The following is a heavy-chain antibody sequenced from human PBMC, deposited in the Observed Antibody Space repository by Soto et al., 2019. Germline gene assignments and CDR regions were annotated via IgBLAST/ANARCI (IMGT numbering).Heavy chain of an antibody. J-gene: IGHJ4*02. Sequence: VQLVESGGGVVQPGRSLRLSCAASGFTFSSFGMHWVRQAPGKGLEWVAVIWYDGSNKYYADSVKGRFTISRDNSKNTLYLQMNSLRAEGTAVYYCARDKGYCSGGSCSAFFDYWGQGTLVTVSS. V-gene: IGHV3-33*01. CDR3: ARDKGYCSGGSCSAFFDY. D-gene: IGHD2-15*01. CDR2: IWYDGSNK. CDR1: GFTFSSFG.